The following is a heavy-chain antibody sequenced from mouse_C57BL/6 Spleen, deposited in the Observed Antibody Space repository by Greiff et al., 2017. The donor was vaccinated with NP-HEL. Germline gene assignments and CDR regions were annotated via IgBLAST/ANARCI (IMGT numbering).Heavy chain of an antibody. CDR2: IDPSDSYT. J-gene: IGHJ3*01. CDR3: ARSIYDGYYEFAY. CDR1: GYTFPSYW. V-gene: IGHV1-50*01. Sequence: QVQLQQPGAELVKPGASVKLSCKASGYTFPSYWMQWVKQRPGQGLEWIGEIDPSDSYTNYNQKFKGKATLTVDTSSSTAYMQLSSLTSEDSAVYYCARSIYDGYYEFAYWGQGTLVTVSA. D-gene: IGHD2-3*01.